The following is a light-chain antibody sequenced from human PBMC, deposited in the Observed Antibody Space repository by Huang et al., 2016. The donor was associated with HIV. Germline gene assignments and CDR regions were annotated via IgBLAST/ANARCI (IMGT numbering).Light chain of an antibody. J-gene: IGKJ5*01. CDR3: QQYGSSPRIT. CDR2: DAS. CDR1: QSVSSSY. Sequence: ELVLTQSPATLFLSPGERATLSCGASQSVSSSYLAWYQQKPGLAPRLLIYDASSRATGIPDRCSGSGSGTDFTLTISRLEPEEFAVYYCQQYGSSPRITFGQGTRLEIK. V-gene: IGKV3D-20*01.